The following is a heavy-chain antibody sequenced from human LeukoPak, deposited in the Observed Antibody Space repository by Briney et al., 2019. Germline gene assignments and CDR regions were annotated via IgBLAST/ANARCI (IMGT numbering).Heavy chain of an antibody. Sequence: GGSLRLSCAASGFTFSSYSMNWVRQAPGKGLEWVSSISSSSSYIYYADSVKGRFTISRDNAKNLLYLQMNSLRAEDTAVYYCARGHLWFGELFFDYWGQGTLVTVSS. J-gene: IGHJ4*02. CDR3: ARGHLWFGELFFDY. CDR2: ISSSSSYI. CDR1: GFTFSSYS. D-gene: IGHD3-10*01. V-gene: IGHV3-21*01.